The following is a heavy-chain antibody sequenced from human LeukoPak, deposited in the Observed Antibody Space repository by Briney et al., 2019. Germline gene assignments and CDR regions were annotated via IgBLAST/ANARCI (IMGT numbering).Heavy chain of an antibody. V-gene: IGHV4-39*01. Sequence: SETLSLTCTVSGGSISSSRYYWGWIRRPPGKGLEWIASIYYGGSTYYNPSLKSRVTISVDTSKNQFSLNLYSVTAADTAVYYCARHESGYCSGGSCYSIDYWGQGTLVTVSS. CDR1: GGSISSSRYY. D-gene: IGHD2-15*01. CDR2: IYYGGST. J-gene: IGHJ4*02. CDR3: ARHESGYCSGGSCYSIDY.